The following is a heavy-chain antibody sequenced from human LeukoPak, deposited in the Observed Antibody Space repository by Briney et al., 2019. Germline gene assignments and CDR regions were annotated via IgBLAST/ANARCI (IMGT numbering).Heavy chain of an antibody. CDR3: AKDYRRSGYNKVPEY. Sequence: GGSLRLSCAASGFTSSGYGMHWVRQAPGRGLEWVAFIHYDGSKKYYADSVKGRFTISRDNPKNTLYLQMNGLRAEDTAVYYCAKDYRRSGYNKVPEYWGQGTLVTVSS. CDR2: IHYDGSKK. V-gene: IGHV3-30*02. J-gene: IGHJ4*02. CDR1: GFTSSGYG. D-gene: IGHD3-22*01.